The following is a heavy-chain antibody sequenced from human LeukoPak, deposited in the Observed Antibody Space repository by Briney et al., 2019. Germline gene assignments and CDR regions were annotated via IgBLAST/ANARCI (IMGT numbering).Heavy chain of an antibody. J-gene: IGHJ4*02. CDR1: GGSFSGYD. CDR2: IHHSGRT. CDR3: ARGVSPKGMGGRRFDY. D-gene: IGHD1-26*01. Sequence: SETLSLTCAVYGGSFSGYDWSWIRQPPGKGLEWIGEIHHSGRTNYNPSLKSRVTISVDTSKNQFSLKLSSVTAADTAVYYCARGVSPKGMGGRRFDYWGQGTLVTVSS. V-gene: IGHV4-34*01.